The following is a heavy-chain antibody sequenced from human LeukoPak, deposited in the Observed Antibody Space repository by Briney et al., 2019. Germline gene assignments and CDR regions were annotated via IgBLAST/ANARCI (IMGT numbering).Heavy chain of an antibody. CDR3: AKEPREYCSSTSCPNWIDP. Sequence: GGSLRLSCAASGFTFSSYAMSWVRQAPGKGLEWVSSISASGGTTYCADSVKGRVTISRDNSKNPLYLQTSSLRAEDTAVYYCAKEPREYCSSTSCPNWIDPWGQGTLVTVSS. V-gene: IGHV3-23*01. CDR2: ISASGGTT. CDR1: GFTFSSYA. D-gene: IGHD2-2*01. J-gene: IGHJ5*02.